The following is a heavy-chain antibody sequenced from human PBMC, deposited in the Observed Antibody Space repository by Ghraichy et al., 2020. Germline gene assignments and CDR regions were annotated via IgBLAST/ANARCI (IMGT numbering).Heavy chain of an antibody. V-gene: IGHV6-1*01. CDR2: TYYRSKWSN. Sequence: SQTLSLTCAISGDSVSSNSVAWTWLRQSPSRGFEWLGGTYYRSKWSNDYAVSVKSRITINPDTSKNQFSLQLNSVTPEVTAMYYCARLIRGAYDYWGQGTLVTVSS. J-gene: IGHJ4*02. CDR1: GDSVSSNSVA. CDR3: ARLIRGAYDY. D-gene: IGHD3-16*01.